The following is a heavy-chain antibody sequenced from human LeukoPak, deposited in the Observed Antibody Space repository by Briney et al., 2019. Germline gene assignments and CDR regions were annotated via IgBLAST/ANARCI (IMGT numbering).Heavy chain of an antibody. J-gene: IGHJ4*02. CDR1: GGSFSGYY. CDR3: ARGVVVAGPNYFDY. V-gene: IGHV4-34*01. CDR2: INHSGST. D-gene: IGHD2-15*01. Sequence: PSETLSLTCVVYGGSFSGYYWSWIRQPPGKGLEWIGEINHSGSTNYNPSLKSRVTISVDTSKNQFSLKLSSVTAADTAVYYCARGVVVAGPNYFDYWGQGTLVTVSS.